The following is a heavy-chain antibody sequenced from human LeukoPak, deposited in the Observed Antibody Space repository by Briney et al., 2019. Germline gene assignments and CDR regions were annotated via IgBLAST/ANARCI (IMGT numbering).Heavy chain of an antibody. V-gene: IGHV4-59*01. J-gene: IGHJ5*02. CDR3: ARDEYNWFDP. CDR1: GGSISSYY. Sequence: PSETLSLTCTVSGGSISSYYWSWIRQPPGKGLEWIGYIYYSGSTNYNPSLKSRVTISVDTSKNQFSLKLSSVTAADTAAYYCARDEYNWFDPWGQGTLVTVSS. CDR2: IYYSGST.